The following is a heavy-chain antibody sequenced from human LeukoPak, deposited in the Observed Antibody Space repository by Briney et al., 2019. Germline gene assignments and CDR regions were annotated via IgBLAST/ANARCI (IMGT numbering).Heavy chain of an antibody. CDR2: ICYSGST. V-gene: IGHV4-59*08. D-gene: IGHD2-2*01. CDR3: ARRSSTSCYDG. Sequence: SETLSLTCTVSGGSISSYYWSWIRQPPGKGLEWIGYICYSGSTNYNPSLKSRVTISVDTSKNQFSLKLSSVTAADTAVYYCARRSSTSCYDGWGQGTLVTVSS. J-gene: IGHJ4*02. CDR1: GGSISSYY.